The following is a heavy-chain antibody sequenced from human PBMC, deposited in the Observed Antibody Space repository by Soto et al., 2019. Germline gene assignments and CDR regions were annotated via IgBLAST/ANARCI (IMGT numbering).Heavy chain of an antibody. CDR1: GFTFSTYW. D-gene: IGHD4-4*01. J-gene: IGHJ3*02. CDR3: ARAKGNSGAFDI. V-gene: IGHV3-74*01. Sequence: GGSLGLSCATSGFTFSTYWMHCVRQAPGKGLVWVSRTISDGSTANYADSVKGRFTISRDNAKNTLYLQMNSLRAEDTAVYYCARAKGNSGAFDIWGQGTMVTVSS. CDR2: TISDGSTA.